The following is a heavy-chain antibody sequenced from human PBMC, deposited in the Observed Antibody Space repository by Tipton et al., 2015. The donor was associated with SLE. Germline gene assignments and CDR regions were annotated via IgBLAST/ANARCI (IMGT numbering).Heavy chain of an antibody. CDR1: GFTFNNYA. CDR2: ISGSGLSA. D-gene: IGHD4/OR15-4a*01. CDR3: ATVDYGANPLDY. Sequence: GSLRLSCAASGFTFNNYAMHWVRQAPGKGLEWVSSISGSGLSAYYADSVKGRFTISRDTSKNTVSLQLNSLRAEDTALYFCATVDYGANPLDYWGQGTLVTVSS. V-gene: IGHV3-23*01. J-gene: IGHJ4*02.